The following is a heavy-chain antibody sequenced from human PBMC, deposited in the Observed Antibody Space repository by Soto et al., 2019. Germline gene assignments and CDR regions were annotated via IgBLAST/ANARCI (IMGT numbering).Heavy chain of an antibody. J-gene: IGHJ4*02. CDR3: ASGASRWYPYFFAS. CDR1: EGTFNSYA. V-gene: IGHV1-69*01. CDR2: IIPYYNTL. Sequence: QAQVVQSGAEVRKPGSSVKLSCKASEGTFNSYAIAWVRQAPGQGLEWMGGIIPYYNTLNYAQKLQDRVTITADDSTNTVDMELSSLRSDDTAVYFCASGASRWYPYFFASWAQGTLVTVSS. D-gene: IGHD6-13*01.